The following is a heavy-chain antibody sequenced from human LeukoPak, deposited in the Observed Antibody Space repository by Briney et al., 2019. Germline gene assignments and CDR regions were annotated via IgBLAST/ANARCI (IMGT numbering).Heavy chain of an antibody. Sequence: AGGSLRLSCAASGFTFSSYVMHWVRQAPGKGLEWVAVISYDGSNKYYADSVKGRFTISRDNSKNTLYLQMNSLRAEDTAVYYCARDKVNYYGSGSLDYWGQGTLVTVSS. D-gene: IGHD3-10*01. CDR3: ARDKVNYYGSGSLDY. J-gene: IGHJ4*02. CDR2: ISYDGSNK. V-gene: IGHV3-30*04. CDR1: GFTFSSYV.